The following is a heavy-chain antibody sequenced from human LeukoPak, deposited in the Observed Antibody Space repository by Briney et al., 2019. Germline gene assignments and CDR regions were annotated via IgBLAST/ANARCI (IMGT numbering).Heavy chain of an antibody. J-gene: IGHJ4*02. V-gene: IGHV4-34*01. CDR1: GGSFSGYY. CDR2: INHSGST. CDR3: ARGRGEAAAGRGRADGNEQYYFDY. Sequence: SETLTLTCAVYGGSFSGYYWSWIRQPPGKGLEWIGEINHSGSTNYNPSLKSRVTISVDTSKNQFSLKLSSVTAADTAVYYCARGRGEAAAGRGRADGNEQYYFDYWGQGTLVTVSS. D-gene: IGHD6-13*01.